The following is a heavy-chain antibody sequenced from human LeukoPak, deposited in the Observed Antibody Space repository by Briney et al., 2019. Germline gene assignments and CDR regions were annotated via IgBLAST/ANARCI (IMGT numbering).Heavy chain of an antibody. Sequence: KPSETLSLTCTVSGGSISSYYWSWIRQPPGKGLEWIGYIYYSGSTNYNPSLKSRVTISVDTSKNQFSLKLSSVTAADTAVYYCARDPIAAAGSSDWGQGTLVTVSS. CDR3: ARDPIAAAGSSD. CDR1: GGSISSYY. CDR2: IYYSGST. V-gene: IGHV4-59*01. J-gene: IGHJ4*02. D-gene: IGHD6-13*01.